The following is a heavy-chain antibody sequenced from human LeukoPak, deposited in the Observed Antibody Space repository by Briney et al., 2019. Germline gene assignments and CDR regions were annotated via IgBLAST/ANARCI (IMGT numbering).Heavy chain of an antibody. D-gene: IGHD2-8*01. CDR2: INPSGGST. J-gene: IGHJ3*02. CDR1: GYTFTSYY. Sequence: ASVKVSCKASGYTFTSYYMHWVRQAPGQGLEWMGIINPSGGSTSYAQKFQGRDTMTRDMSTSTVYMELSSLRSEDTAVYYCARDRGTLGYCTNGVCPPTDAFDIWGQGTMVTVSS. CDR3: ARDRGTLGYCTNGVCPPTDAFDI. V-gene: IGHV1-46*01.